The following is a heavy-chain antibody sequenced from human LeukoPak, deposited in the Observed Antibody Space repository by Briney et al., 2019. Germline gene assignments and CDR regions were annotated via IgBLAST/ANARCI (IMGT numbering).Heavy chain of an antibody. CDR1: GGSISRYY. CDR2: INHSGST. V-gene: IGHV4-34*01. D-gene: IGHD6-19*01. Sequence: SETLSLTCTVSGGSISRYYWSWIRQPPGKGLEWIGEINHSGSTNYNPSLKSRVTISVDTSKNQFSLKLSSVTAADTAVYYCATSPNGVAGKKSHFDYWGQGTLVTVSS. J-gene: IGHJ4*02. CDR3: ATSPNGVAGKKSHFDY.